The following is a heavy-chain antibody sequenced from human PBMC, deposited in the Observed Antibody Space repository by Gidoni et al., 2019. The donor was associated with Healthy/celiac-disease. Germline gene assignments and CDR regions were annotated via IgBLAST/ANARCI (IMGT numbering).Heavy chain of an antibody. J-gene: IGHJ4*02. Sequence: QITLTESGPTLVIPTQTLTLPCTFSGFSLSTSALGVGWIRQPPGKALEWLALIYWDDDKRYSPSLKSRLTITKDTSKNQVVLTMTNMDPVDTATYYCAHRQREITIFGVDVFDYWGQGTLVTVSS. CDR2: IYWDDDK. V-gene: IGHV2-5*02. CDR3: AHRQREITIFGVDVFDY. CDR1: GFSLSTSALG. D-gene: IGHD3-3*01.